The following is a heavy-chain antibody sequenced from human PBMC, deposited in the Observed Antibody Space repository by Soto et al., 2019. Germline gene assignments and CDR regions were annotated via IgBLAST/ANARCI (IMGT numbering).Heavy chain of an antibody. V-gene: IGHV3-30*18. Sequence: GGSLRLSCAASGFTFSSYGMHWVRQAPGKGLEWVAVISYDGSNKYYADSVKGRFTISRDNSKNTLYLQMNSLRAEDTAVYYCAKDPRSGLDWGQGTLVTVSS. D-gene: IGHD6-19*01. J-gene: IGHJ4*02. CDR2: ISYDGSNK. CDR1: GFTFSSYG. CDR3: AKDPRSGLD.